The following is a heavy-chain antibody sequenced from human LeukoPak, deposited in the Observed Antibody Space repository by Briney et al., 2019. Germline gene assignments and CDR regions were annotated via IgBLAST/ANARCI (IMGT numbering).Heavy chain of an antibody. CDR3: ARGNSGYDTSFYYYYYMDV. CDR1: SYSISSGYY. J-gene: IGHJ6*03. CDR2: IYYSGST. Sequence: SETLSLTCSVSSYSISSGYYWGWIRQPPGKGLEWIGSIYYSGSTYYNPSLKSRVTISVDTSKNQFSLKLSSVTAADTAVYYCARGNSGYDTSFYYYYYMDVWGKGTTVTVSS. V-gene: IGHV4-38-2*02. D-gene: IGHD5-12*01.